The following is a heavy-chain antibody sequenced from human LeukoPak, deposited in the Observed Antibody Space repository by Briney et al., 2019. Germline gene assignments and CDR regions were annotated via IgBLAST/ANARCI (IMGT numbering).Heavy chain of an antibody. CDR2: IYTSGST. D-gene: IGHD3-22*01. CDR3: AREAKSYYYDSSGYYSEALYFDY. CDR1: GGSISSGSYY. Sequence: SETLSLTCTVSGGSISSGSYYWSWIRQPAGKGLDWIGRIYTSGSTNYNPSLKSRVTISVDTSKNQFSLKLSSVTAADTAVYYCAREAKSYYYDSSGYYSEALYFDYWGQGTLVTVSS. V-gene: IGHV4-61*02. J-gene: IGHJ4*02.